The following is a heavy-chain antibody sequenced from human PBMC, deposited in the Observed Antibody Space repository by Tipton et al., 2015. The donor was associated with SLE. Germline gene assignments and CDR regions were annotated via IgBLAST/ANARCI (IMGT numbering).Heavy chain of an antibody. V-gene: IGHV4-39*07. CDR3: ASCTDALYWHFDL. D-gene: IGHD2-8*01. CDR2: IYYSGST. CDR1: GGSISSSSYY. J-gene: IGHJ2*01. Sequence: TLSLTCTVSGGSISSSSYYWGWIRQPPGKGLEWIGSIYYSGSTYYNPSLKSRVTISVDTSRNQFSLKLSSVTAADMAVYYCASCTDALYWHFDLWGRGTLVTVSS.